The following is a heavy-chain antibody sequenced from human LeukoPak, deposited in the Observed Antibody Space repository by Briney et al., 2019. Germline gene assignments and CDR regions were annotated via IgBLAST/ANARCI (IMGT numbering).Heavy chain of an antibody. CDR3: ARQAVLSRDYYYYYMDV. D-gene: IGHD6-25*01. V-gene: IGHV4-59*08. CDR1: GGSISSYY. J-gene: IGHJ6*03. CDR2: IYYSGST. Sequence: PSETLSLTCTVSGGSISSYYWSWIRQPPGKGREWIGYIYYSGSTNYNPCLKSRVTISVDTSKNQFSRKLSSVTAADTAVYHCARQAVLSRDYYYYYMDVWGKGTTVTVSS.